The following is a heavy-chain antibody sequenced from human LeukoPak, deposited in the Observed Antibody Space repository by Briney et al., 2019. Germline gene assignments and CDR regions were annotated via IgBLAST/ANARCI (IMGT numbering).Heavy chain of an antibody. D-gene: IGHD3-10*01. J-gene: IGHJ4*02. CDR1: GFTFSSHG. CDR3: ARVVPPTDYGSGSYFWDPYYFDY. Sequence: GETLRLSCAASGFTFSSHGMNWVRQAPGKGLEWVSGITGSGGNRYYADSVKGRFTISRDNSKNTLYLQMNSLRAEDTAVYYCARVVPPTDYGSGSYFWDPYYFDYWGQGTLVTVSS. V-gene: IGHV3-23*01. CDR2: ITGSGGNR.